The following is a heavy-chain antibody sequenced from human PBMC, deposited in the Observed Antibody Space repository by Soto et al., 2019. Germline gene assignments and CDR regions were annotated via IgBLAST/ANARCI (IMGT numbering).Heavy chain of an antibody. D-gene: IGHD6-13*01. J-gene: IGHJ4*02. CDR2: IIPIFGTA. Sequence: QVQLVQSGAEVKKPGSSVKVSCKASGGTFSSYAISWVRQAPGQGLEWMGGIIPIFGTANYAQKFQGRVTITADESTRTAYMELSSLRSEDTAVYYCASPTPNSSSWYDPFYFDYWGQGTLVTVSS. CDR3: ASPTPNSSSWYDPFYFDY. CDR1: GGTFSSYA. V-gene: IGHV1-69*01.